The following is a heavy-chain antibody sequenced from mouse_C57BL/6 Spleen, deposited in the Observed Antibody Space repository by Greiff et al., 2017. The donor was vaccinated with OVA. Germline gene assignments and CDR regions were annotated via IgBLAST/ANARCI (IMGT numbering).Heavy chain of an antibody. CDR1: GYTFTSYD. Sequence: QVQLKQSGPELVKPGASVKLSCKASGYTFTSYDINWVKQRPGQGLEWIGWIYPRDGSTKYNEKFKGKATLTVDTSSSTAYMELHSLTSEDSAVYFCARRIYDGYYGAMDYWGQGTSVTVSS. J-gene: IGHJ4*01. CDR3: ARRIYDGYYGAMDY. D-gene: IGHD2-3*01. V-gene: IGHV1-85*01. CDR2: IYPRDGST.